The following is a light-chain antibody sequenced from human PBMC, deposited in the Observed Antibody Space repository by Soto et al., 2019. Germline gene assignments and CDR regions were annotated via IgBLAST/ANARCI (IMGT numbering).Light chain of an antibody. CDR3: SSYAGSSLVV. Sequence: QSALTQPPSASGSPGQSVTISCTGTSSDVGGYNYVSWYQQHPGKAPKLMIYEVSKRPSGVPDRFSGSKSGNTASLTVSGLQAEDEADYYCSSYAGSSLVVFGGGTKLTGL. J-gene: IGLJ2*01. CDR1: SSDVGGYNY. V-gene: IGLV2-8*01. CDR2: EVS.